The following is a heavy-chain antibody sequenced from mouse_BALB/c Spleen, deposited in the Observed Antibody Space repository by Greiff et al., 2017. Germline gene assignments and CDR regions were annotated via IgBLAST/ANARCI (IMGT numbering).Heavy chain of an antibody. J-gene: IGHJ3*01. CDR2: IRLKSNNYAT. V-gene: IGHV6-6*02. D-gene: IGHD2-3*01. Sequence: EVKLMESGGGLVQPGGSMKLSCVASGFTFSNYWMNWVRQSPEKGLEWVAEIRLKSNNYATHYAESVKGRFTISRDDSKSSVYLQMNNLRAEDTGIYYCTRNDGYYVSWFAYWGQGTLVTVSA. CDR3: TRNDGYYVSWFAY. CDR1: GFTFSNYW.